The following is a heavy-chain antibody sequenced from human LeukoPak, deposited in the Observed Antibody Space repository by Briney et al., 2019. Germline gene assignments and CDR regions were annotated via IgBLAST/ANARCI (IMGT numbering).Heavy chain of an antibody. CDR2: ISYDGSNK. D-gene: IGHD3-10*01. CDR1: GFTFSSYA. CDR3: ARDYLWFGELLGYFDY. Sequence: GRSLRLSCAASGFTFSSYAMHWVRQAPGKGLEWVAVISYDGSNKYYADSVKGRFTISRDNSKNTLYLQMNSLRAEDTAVYYCARDYLWFGELLGYFDYWGQGTLVTVSS. J-gene: IGHJ4*02. V-gene: IGHV3-30*04.